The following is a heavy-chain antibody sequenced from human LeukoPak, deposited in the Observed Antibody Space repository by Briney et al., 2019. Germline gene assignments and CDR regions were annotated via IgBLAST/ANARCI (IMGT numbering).Heavy chain of an antibody. Sequence: SETLSLTCTVSGGSISSYYWSWIRQPPGKGPEWIGYIYHSGSTYYNPSLKSRVTISVDRSKNQFSLKLSSVTAADTAVYYCARDSGTAMVTVGLDYWGQGTLVTVSS. V-gene: IGHV4-59*12. J-gene: IGHJ4*02. CDR2: IYHSGST. D-gene: IGHD5-18*01. CDR1: GGSISSYY. CDR3: ARDSGTAMVTVGLDY.